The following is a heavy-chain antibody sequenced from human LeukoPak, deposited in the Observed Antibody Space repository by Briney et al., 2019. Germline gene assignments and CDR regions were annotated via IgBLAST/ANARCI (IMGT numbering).Heavy chain of an antibody. D-gene: IGHD6-13*01. Sequence: KPSETLSLTCTVSGGSISSSSYYWGWIRQPPGKGLEWIGSIYYSGSTYYNPSLKSRVTISVDTSKNQFSLKLSSVTAADTAVYYCARVGVLGIAAAGTFDYWGQGTLVTVSS. CDR3: ARVGVLGIAAAGTFDY. J-gene: IGHJ4*02. V-gene: IGHV4-39*07. CDR1: GGSISSSSYY. CDR2: IYYSGST.